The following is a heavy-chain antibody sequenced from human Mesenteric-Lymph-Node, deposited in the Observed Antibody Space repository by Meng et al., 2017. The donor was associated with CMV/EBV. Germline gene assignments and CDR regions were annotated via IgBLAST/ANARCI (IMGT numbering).Heavy chain of an antibody. D-gene: IGHD1-14*01. CDR3: ARDPLSITHDAFDI. V-gene: IGHV3-21*04. CDR1: GFIFSTYN. Sequence: GESLKISCSSSGFIFSTYNMNWVRQPPGKGLQWVSSISSDGHYTNYAESLQGRITISRDNDRTSLYLQVNSLRAEDTAVYYCARDPLSITHDAFDIWGQGTMVTVSS. CDR2: ISSDGHYT. J-gene: IGHJ3*02.